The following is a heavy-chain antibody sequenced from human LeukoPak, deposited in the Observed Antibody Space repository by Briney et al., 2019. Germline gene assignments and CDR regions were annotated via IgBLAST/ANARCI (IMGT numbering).Heavy chain of an antibody. J-gene: IGHJ4*02. CDR2: FDPEDGET. Sequence: ASVKVSCKVSGYTLTELSMHWVRQAPGKGLEWMGGFDPEDGETIYAQKFQGRVTMTEDTSTDTAYMELSSLRSEDTAVYYCATYKQVAIFGVVTRTLDYWGQGTLVTVSS. CDR3: ATYKQVAIFGVVTRTLDY. V-gene: IGHV1-24*01. D-gene: IGHD3-3*01. CDR1: GYTLTELS.